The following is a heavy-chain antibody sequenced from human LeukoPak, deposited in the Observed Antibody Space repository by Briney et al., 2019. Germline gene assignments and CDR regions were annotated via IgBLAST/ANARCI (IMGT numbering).Heavy chain of an antibody. CDR1: GFTFSSYG. CDR2: IRYDGSNK. V-gene: IGHV3-30*02. CDR3: AKGYSSSWYEIDY. D-gene: IGHD6-13*01. Sequence: PGGSLRLSCVASGFTFSSYGMHWVRQAPGKGLEWVAFIRYDGSNKYYADSVKGRFTISRDNSKNTLYLQMNSLRAEDTAVYYCAKGYSSSWYEIDYWGQGTLVTVSS. J-gene: IGHJ4*02.